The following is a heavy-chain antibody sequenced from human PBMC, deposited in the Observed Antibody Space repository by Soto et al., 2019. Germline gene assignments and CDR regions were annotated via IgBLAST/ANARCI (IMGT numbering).Heavy chain of an antibody. J-gene: IGHJ4*01. CDR3: ARVRRIAAAGRHFDY. CDR1: GFTVSSNY. D-gene: IGHD6-13*01. Sequence: GGSLRLSCAASGFTVSSNYMSWVRQAPGKGLEWVSVIYSGGSTYYADSVKGRFTISRDNSKNTLYLQMNSLRAEDTAVYYCARVRRIAAAGRHFDYWGHGTLVTVSS. CDR2: IYSGGST. V-gene: IGHV3-66*01.